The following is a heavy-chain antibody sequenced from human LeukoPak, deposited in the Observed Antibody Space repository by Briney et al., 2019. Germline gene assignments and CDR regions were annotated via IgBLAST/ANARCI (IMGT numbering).Heavy chain of an antibody. CDR3: ARDENDYYFDY. Sequence: GASVKVSCKASGYTFTCYYMHWVGQAPGQGGEGMGWINPNSGGTNYAQKFQGRVTMTRDTSISTAYMELSRLRSDDTAVYYCARDENDYYFDYWGQGTLVTVSS. CDR1: GYTFTCYY. D-gene: IGHD2-21*02. J-gene: IGHJ4*02. V-gene: IGHV1-2*02. CDR2: INPNSGGT.